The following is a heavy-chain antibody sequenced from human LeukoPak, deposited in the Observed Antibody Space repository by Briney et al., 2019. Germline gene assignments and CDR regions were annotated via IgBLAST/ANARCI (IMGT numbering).Heavy chain of an antibody. J-gene: IGHJ6*02. CDR1: GYTLTKLS. CDR3: ATPYDFPRYGMDV. V-gene: IGHV1-24*01. CDR2: FDPEDGET. D-gene: IGHD2/OR15-2a*01. Sequence: ASVKVSCKVSGYTLTKLSMHRVRQAPGKGLEWMGGFDPEDGETMYAQKFQGRVTMTEDTSTDTAYMELSSLRSEDTAVYYCATPYDFPRYGMDVWGQGTTVTVSS.